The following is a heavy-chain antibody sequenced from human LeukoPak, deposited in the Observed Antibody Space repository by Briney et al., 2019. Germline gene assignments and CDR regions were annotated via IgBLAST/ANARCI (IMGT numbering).Heavy chain of an antibody. V-gene: IGHV3-7*01. J-gene: IGHJ4*02. CDR2: INPEGSEK. D-gene: IGHD5-18*01. CDR3: ARDLAYSRLDY. CDR1: GLTFSSSW. Sequence: GGSLRLSCAVSGLTFSSSWMDWVRQAPGKGLEWVASINPEGSEKYSADSVKGRFTISRDNAQNSPYLQMDSLRVEDTAFYYCARDLAYSRLDYWGQGMLVTVSS.